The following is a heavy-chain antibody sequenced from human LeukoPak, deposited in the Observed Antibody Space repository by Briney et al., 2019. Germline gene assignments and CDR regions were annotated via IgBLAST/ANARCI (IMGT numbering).Heavy chain of an antibody. J-gene: IGHJ6*02. CDR2: IYPSGST. Sequence: SETLSLTCTVSGGSISSGNYFWNWMRQPAGKGLDRIGRIYPSGSTNYNPSLKSRVTISVDTSKNQFSLRLSSVTAADTAVYYCARESPQGVMDVWGQGTTVTVSS. CDR1: GGSISSGNYF. V-gene: IGHV4-61*02. CDR3: ARESPQGVMDV.